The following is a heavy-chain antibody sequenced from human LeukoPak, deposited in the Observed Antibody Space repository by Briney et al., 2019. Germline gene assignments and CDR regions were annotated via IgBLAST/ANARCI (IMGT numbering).Heavy chain of an antibody. Sequence: GGSLRLSCAASRFTFSDYGMHWVRQAPGKGLEWVAGISYDGKNRYYADSAKGRFTISRDNSKNTLFLQMNSLRAEDTAVYYCARERFLDGDYVFDYWGQGTLVTVSS. CDR1: RFTFSDYG. D-gene: IGHD4-17*01. J-gene: IGHJ4*02. V-gene: IGHV3-30*04. CDR3: ARERFLDGDYVFDY. CDR2: ISYDGKNR.